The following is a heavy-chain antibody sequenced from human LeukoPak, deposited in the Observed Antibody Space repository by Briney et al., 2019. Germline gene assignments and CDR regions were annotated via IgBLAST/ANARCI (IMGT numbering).Heavy chain of an antibody. V-gene: IGHV3-7*01. J-gene: IGHJ5*02. D-gene: IGHD6-19*01. CDR3: TRLQIAVAGPNWFDP. CDR1: RFTFSSYW. Sequence: GGSLRLSCAASRFTFSSYWMSWVRQAPGKGLEWVANIKQDGSVQFYMDSLKGRFSVSRDNAKNSLYLQMNGLRVEDTAVYYCTRLQIAVAGPNWFDPWGQGTLVTVSS. CDR2: IKQDGSVQ.